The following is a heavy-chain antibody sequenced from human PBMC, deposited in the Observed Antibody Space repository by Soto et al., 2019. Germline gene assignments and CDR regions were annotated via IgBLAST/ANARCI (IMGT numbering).Heavy chain of an antibody. CDR2: IHPNSGDT. CDR1: GYTFTDHY. Sequence: QVQLVQSGAEVKEPGASVTVSCRTSGYTFTDHYINWVRQAPGQGPEYMGWIHPNSGDTKYTQRFQGRVTMTRDTSISTAYMELRRLTSEDTAVYYCARDLSRQSWKWFDHWGQGTLVTVSS. D-gene: IGHD1-1*01. J-gene: IGHJ5*02. V-gene: IGHV1-2*02. CDR3: ARDLSRQSWKWFDH.